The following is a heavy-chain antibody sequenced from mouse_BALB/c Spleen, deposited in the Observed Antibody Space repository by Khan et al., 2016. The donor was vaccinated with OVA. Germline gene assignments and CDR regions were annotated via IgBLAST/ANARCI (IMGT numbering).Heavy chain of an antibody. Sequence: VQLKESGGGLVKPGGSLKLSCAASGFTFSNYAMSWVRQTPEKRLEWVASISSGGSTYYPDSVKGRFTISRDNARNILYLQMSSLRSEDTAICYCARDYWFAYWGQGTLVTVSA. J-gene: IGHJ3*01. CDR3: ARDYWFAY. D-gene: IGHD2-13*01. CDR2: ISSGGST. V-gene: IGHV5-6-5*01. CDR1: GFTFSNYA.